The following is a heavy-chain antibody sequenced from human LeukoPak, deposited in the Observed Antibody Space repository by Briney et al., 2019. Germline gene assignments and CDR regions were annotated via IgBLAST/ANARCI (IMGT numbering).Heavy chain of an antibody. Sequence: ASVKVSCKASGYSFTGHYLYWVRQAPGQGLEWMGWINPKTGDKTYAQKFQGRVTMTWDTSITTAYMELSSLRSDDTAVYYCARAYEYGWFDPWGQGTQVTVSS. J-gene: IGHJ5*02. CDR2: INPKTGDK. CDR3: ARAYEYGWFDP. D-gene: IGHD4/OR15-4a*01. CDR1: GYSFTGHY. V-gene: IGHV1-2*02.